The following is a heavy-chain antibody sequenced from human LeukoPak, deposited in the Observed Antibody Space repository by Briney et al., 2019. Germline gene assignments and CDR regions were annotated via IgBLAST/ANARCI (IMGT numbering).Heavy chain of an antibody. J-gene: IGHJ3*02. Sequence: SETLSLTCTVSGGSISNYYWSWIRQPPGKGLEWIGEINHSGSTNYNPSLKSRVTISVDTSKNQFSLKLSSVTAADTAVYYCARGYCSGGSCSNAFDIWGQGTMVTVSS. D-gene: IGHD2-15*01. V-gene: IGHV4-34*01. CDR3: ARGYCSGGSCSNAFDI. CDR1: GGSISNYY. CDR2: INHSGST.